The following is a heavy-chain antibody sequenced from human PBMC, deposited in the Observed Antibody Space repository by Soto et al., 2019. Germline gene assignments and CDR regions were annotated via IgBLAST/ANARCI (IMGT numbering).Heavy chain of an antibody. CDR1: GGTFSSYA. Sequence: SVKVSCKASGGTFSSYAISWVRQAPGQGLEWMGGIIPIFGTANYAQKFQGRVTITADESTSTAYMELSSLRSEDTAVYYCARDIFGVVISGMDVWGQGTTVTVSS. V-gene: IGHV1-69*13. J-gene: IGHJ6*02. D-gene: IGHD3-3*01. CDR2: IIPIFGTA. CDR3: ARDIFGVVISGMDV.